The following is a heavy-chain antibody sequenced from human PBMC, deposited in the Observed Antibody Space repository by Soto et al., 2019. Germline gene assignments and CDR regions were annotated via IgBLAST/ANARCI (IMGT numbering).Heavy chain of an antibody. D-gene: IGHD2-21*01. V-gene: IGHV4-31*03. CDR2: IYYTGAP. CDR1: GGSIDTGGFY. J-gene: IGHJ4*02. Sequence: QVQLQESGPGLVKPSQTLTLTCSVSGGSIDTGGFYWSWARQLPGKGLQWIGYIYYTGAPYYNPALKRRVVISLDTSANQFSLSLTSLTAADTAVYYCASGTFNDISFDSWGQGRLVTVSS. CDR3: ASGTFNDISFDS.